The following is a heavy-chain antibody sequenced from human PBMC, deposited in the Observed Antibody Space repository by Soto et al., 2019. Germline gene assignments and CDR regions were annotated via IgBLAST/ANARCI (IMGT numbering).Heavy chain of an antibody. CDR3: ANLPLYGSGFDC. V-gene: IGHV3-9*01. CDR2: ISWNGDAT. CDR1: GFTFDDYA. Sequence: VQLVESGGGLVQPGGSLRLSCAASGFTFDDYAVHWVRQIPGKGLEWVSGISWNGDATGYADSVKGRFTISRDNAKNSLYLHMDSLKSEDTAMYYCANLPLYGSGFDCWGQGTLVTVSS. J-gene: IGHJ4*02. D-gene: IGHD3-10*01.